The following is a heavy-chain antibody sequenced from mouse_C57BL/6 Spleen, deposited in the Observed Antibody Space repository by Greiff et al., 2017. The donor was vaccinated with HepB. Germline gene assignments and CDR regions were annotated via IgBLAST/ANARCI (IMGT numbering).Heavy chain of an antibody. CDR3: TRNIPYYYGSGGYFDV. CDR2: IDPETGGT. J-gene: IGHJ1*03. D-gene: IGHD1-1*01. Sequence: QVQLQQSGAELVRPGASVTLSCKASGYTFTDYEMHWVKQTPVHGLEWIGAIDPETGGTAYNQKFKGKAILTADKSSSTAYMELRSLTSEDSAVYYCTRNIPYYYGSGGYFDVWGTGTTVTVSS. V-gene: IGHV1-15*01. CDR1: GYTFTDYE.